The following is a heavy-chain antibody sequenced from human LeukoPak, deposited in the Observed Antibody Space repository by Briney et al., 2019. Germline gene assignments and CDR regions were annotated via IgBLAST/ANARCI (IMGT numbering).Heavy chain of an antibody. CDR3: ARTDYSNWFDP. V-gene: IGHV1-18*01. Sequence: ASVKASCKPSVYTFTTYGISWVRQAPGHGLEGMGWISAYNGNTNYAQKLQGRVTMTTDTSTSTAYMELGSLRSDHTAVYYCARTDYSNWFDPWGQGTLVTVSS. J-gene: IGHJ5*02. CDR2: ISAYNGNT. CDR1: VYTFTTYG. D-gene: IGHD4-11*01.